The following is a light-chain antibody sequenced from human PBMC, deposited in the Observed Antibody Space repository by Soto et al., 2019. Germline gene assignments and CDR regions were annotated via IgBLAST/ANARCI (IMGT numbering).Light chain of an antibody. Sequence: QSVLTQPASVSGSPGQSITISCTGTSSDVGGYNYVSWYQQHPGKAPKLMIYEVSNRPSGVSNRFSGSKSGNTASLTISGLQAEDEADYYCSSYTSCSTLYVFGTGTKLTVL. J-gene: IGLJ1*01. CDR1: SSDVGGYNY. V-gene: IGLV2-14*01. CDR3: SSYTSCSTLYV. CDR2: EVS.